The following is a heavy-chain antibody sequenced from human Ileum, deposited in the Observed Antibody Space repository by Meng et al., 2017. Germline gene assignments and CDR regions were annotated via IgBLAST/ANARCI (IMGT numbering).Heavy chain of an antibody. V-gene: IGHV4-30-4*01. CDR1: GGSISSSSYY. D-gene: IGHD3-3*01. CDR3: DRENTIFGVVWGSWFDP. J-gene: IGHJ5*02. Sequence: QLQLQESGPGLVKPSETLSLTCTVAGGSISSSSYYWGWIRQPPGKGLEWIGYIYYSGSTYYNPSLKSRVTISVDTSKNQFSLKLSSVTAADTAVYYCDRENTIFGVVWGSWFDPWGQGTLVTVSS. CDR2: IYYSGST.